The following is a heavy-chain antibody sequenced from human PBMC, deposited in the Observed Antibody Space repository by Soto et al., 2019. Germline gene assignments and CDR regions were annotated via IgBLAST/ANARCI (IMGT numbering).Heavy chain of an antibody. J-gene: IGHJ5*02. CDR2: IYYSGYT. CDR1: GGSISTYY. V-gene: IGHV4-59*01. Sequence: SETLSLTCTVSGGSISTYYWSWIRQPPGKGLEWIGYIYYSGYTNYNPSLKGRVTISVDTSKDQFSLTLSSVTAADTAVYYCARAHPRGGWFDPWGQGTLVTVSS. CDR3: ARAHPRGGWFDP. D-gene: IGHD3-10*01.